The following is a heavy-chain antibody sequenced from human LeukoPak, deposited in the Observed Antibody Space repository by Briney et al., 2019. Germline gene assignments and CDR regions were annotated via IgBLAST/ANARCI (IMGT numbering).Heavy chain of an antibody. D-gene: IGHD6-19*01. Sequence: GGSLRLSCAASGFTFSSYAMHWVRQAPGKGLEWVAVISYDGGNKYYADSVKGRFTISRDNSKNTLYLQMNSLRAEDTAVYYCARDLSVAGTSVSDGLFFDYWGQGTLVTVSS. V-gene: IGHV3-30-3*01. CDR3: ARDLSVAGTSVSDGLFFDY. CDR2: ISYDGGNK. CDR1: GFTFSSYA. J-gene: IGHJ4*02.